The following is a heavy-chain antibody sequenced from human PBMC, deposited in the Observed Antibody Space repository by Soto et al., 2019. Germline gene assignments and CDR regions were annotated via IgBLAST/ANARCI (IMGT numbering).Heavy chain of an antibody. J-gene: IGHJ6*02. CDR2: IAPSDSHT. Sequence: GESLKISCTASGYSFTSYWISWVRPMPGKGLEWMGRIAPSDSHTTYSPSFQGHVTISADKSISTAYLQGSSLKASDTAMYYCATPAYGGNSGGGYYGMDVWGQGITVIVYS. V-gene: IGHV5-10-1*01. D-gene: IGHD4-17*01. CDR3: ATPAYGGNSGGGYYGMDV. CDR1: GYSFTSYW.